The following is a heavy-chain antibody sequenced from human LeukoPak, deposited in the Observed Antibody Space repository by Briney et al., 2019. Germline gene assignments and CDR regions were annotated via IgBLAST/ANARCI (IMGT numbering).Heavy chain of an antibody. CDR3: ARDLLFYYDSSGYYPFDY. V-gene: IGHV3-21*01. D-gene: IGHD3-22*01. CDR1: GFTFSSYS. CDR2: ISSSSSYI. J-gene: IGHJ4*02. Sequence: GGSLRLSCAASGFTFSSYSMSWVRQAPGKGLEWVSSISSSSSYIYYADSVKGRFTISRDNAKNSLYLQMNSLRAEDTAVYYCARDLLFYYDSSGYYPFDYWGQGTLVTVSS.